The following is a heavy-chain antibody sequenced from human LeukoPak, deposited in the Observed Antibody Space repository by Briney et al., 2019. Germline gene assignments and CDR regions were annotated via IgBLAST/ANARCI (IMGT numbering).Heavy chain of an antibody. D-gene: IGHD2-2*02. Sequence: SETLSLTSTVSGGSISNSYYYWGWIRQSPGMGLEWIASIYYSGSSYYNPSLKSRVTISVDTSKNQFSLKLSSVTAADTALYYCARHFGVEVPAAIYRNWFDPWGQGTLVTVSS. CDR1: GGSISNSYYY. V-gene: IGHV4-39*01. CDR3: ARHFGVEVPAAIYRNWFDP. J-gene: IGHJ5*02. CDR2: IYYSGSS.